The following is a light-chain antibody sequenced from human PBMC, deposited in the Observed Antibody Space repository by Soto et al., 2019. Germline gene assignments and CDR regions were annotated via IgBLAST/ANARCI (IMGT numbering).Light chain of an antibody. CDR3: LHDNNYPRT. Sequence: DIQLTQSPSFLSASVVDRVTITFRASQGISSYLAWYQQKPGKAPNLLIYAASNLQTGVPSRFSGSGSGTDFTLTISSLQPQDFATYYCLHDNNYPRTFGQGTKVDIK. V-gene: IGKV1-9*01. CDR1: QGISSY. CDR2: AAS. J-gene: IGKJ1*01.